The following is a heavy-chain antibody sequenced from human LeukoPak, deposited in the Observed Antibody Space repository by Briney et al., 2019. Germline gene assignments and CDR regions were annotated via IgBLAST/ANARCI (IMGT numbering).Heavy chain of an antibody. V-gene: IGHV3-23*01. Sequence: GGSLRLSCTASGFIFKNYAMTWVRQAPGKGLEWVASITGSDGSTFYRDSVRGRFTISRDNSENTLSLQMNNVRPEDTAVYYCTKFDSWGQGALVTVSS. CDR3: TKFDS. CDR2: ITGSDGST. CDR1: GFIFKNYA. J-gene: IGHJ4*02.